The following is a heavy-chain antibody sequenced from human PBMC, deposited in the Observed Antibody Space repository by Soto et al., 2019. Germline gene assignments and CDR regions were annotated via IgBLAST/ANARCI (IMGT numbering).Heavy chain of an antibody. J-gene: IGHJ4*02. CDR3: ARVRVRFLEWLGSEG. CDR1: GGTFSSYA. D-gene: IGHD3-3*01. V-gene: IGHV1-69*12. CDR2: IIPIFGTA. Sequence: QVQLVQSGAEVTKPGSSVKVSCKASGGTFSSYAFSWVRQAPGQGLEWMGGIIPIFGTANYAQKFQGRVTITADESTSTAYMELSSLRSEDTSVYYCARVRVRFLEWLGSEGWGQGTLVTVSS.